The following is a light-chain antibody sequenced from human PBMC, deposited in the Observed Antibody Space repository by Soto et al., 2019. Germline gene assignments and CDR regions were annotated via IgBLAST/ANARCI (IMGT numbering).Light chain of an antibody. V-gene: IGKV2-28*01. CDR2: LGS. CDR3: MQALQTPFT. Sequence: DIVMTQSPLSLPVTPGEPASISCRSSQSLLHSNGYNLLDWYLQRPGQSPQLLIYLGSNRASGVPGRFSGSGSGSEFTLKISRVEAEDVGVYYCMQALQTPFTFGGGTKVEIK. CDR1: QSLLHSNGYNL. J-gene: IGKJ4*01.